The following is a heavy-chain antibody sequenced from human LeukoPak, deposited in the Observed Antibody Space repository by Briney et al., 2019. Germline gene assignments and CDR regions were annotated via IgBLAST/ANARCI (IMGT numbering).Heavy chain of an antibody. CDR1: GFTFSSYA. J-gene: IGHJ3*02. V-gene: IGHV3-23*01. D-gene: IGHD3-10*01. CDR3: AKNRWAARITIDAFDI. Sequence: GGSLRLSCAASGFTFSSYAMSWVRQAPGKGLEWVSSISGNGGSTYYAVSVQGRFTISRDNSKNTLYLQMNSLKVEDTAVYYCAKNRWAARITIDAFDIWGQGTMVTVSS. CDR2: ISGNGGST.